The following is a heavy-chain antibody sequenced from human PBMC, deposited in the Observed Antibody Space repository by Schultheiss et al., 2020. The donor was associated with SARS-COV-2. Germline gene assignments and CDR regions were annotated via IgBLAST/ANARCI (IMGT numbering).Heavy chain of an antibody. D-gene: IGHD4-17*01. J-gene: IGHJ6*02. Sequence: SVKVSCKASGGTFSSYAISWVRQAPGQGLEWMGGIIPIFGTANYAQKFQGRVTMTRDTSTSTVYMELSSLRSEDTAVYYCARDQTMTTVTTRERVARKYGMDVWGQGTTVTVSS. V-gene: IGHV1-69*05. CDR1: GGTFSSYA. CDR3: ARDQTMTTVTTRERVARKYGMDV. CDR2: IIPIFGTA.